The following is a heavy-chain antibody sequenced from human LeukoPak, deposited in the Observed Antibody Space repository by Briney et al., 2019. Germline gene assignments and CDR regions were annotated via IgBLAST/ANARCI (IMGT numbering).Heavy chain of an antibody. CDR3: ARDRRWLQSHGMDV. V-gene: IGHV4-30-4*02. CDR1: GGSISRSDYY. D-gene: IGHD5-24*01. J-gene: IGHJ6*02. CDR2: IYYSGIT. Sequence: SETLSLTCSVSGGSISRSDYYWSWIRQPPGKGLEWIGYIYYSGITYYNPSLKSRVTISVDTSKNQFSLKLSSVTAADTAVYYCARDRRWLQSHGMDVWGQGTTVTVSS.